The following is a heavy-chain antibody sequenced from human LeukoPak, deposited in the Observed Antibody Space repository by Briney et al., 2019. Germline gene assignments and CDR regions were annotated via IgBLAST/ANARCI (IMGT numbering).Heavy chain of an antibody. Sequence: SETLSLTCAVYGGSFSGYYWSWIRQPPGKGLEWIGEINHSGSTNYNPSLKSRVTISVDTSKNQFSLKLSSVTAADTAVYYCARHFADYYDSSGQKGLDIWAKGQWSPSLQ. CDR3: ARHFADYYDSSGQKGLDI. CDR1: GGSFSGYY. J-gene: IGHJ3*02. D-gene: IGHD3-22*01. V-gene: IGHV4-34*01. CDR2: INHSGST.